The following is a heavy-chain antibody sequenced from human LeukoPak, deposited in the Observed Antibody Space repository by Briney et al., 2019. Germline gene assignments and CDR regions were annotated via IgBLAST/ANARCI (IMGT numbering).Heavy chain of an antibody. Sequence: GGSLILSCAASRFTFSTYAMSWVRRVPGKGLEWVSSISVDCYSTYYADSVKGRFTMARDNSKSTPYLQMNRLRAEDTALYYCARMAGGIFGDGWGQGTLVTVSS. CDR3: ARMAGGIFGDG. J-gene: IGHJ4*02. V-gene: IGHV3-23*01. CDR2: ISVDCYST. D-gene: IGHD2-15*01. CDR1: RFTFSTYA.